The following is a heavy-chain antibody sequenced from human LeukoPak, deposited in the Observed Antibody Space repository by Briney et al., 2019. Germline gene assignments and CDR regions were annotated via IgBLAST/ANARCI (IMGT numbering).Heavy chain of an antibody. CDR3: AKGSTARGGNYWYMDV. J-gene: IGHJ6*03. V-gene: IGHV3-21*04. Sequence: PGGSLRLSCAASGFTFSTYSMNWVRQAPGKGLEWISYISSASSYIQYADSVKVRFTISRDNSKNTLYLQMHSLRAEDTAVYYCAKGSTARGGNYWYMDVWGKGTTVTVSS. D-gene: IGHD6-6*01. CDR1: GFTFSTYS. CDR2: ISSASSYI.